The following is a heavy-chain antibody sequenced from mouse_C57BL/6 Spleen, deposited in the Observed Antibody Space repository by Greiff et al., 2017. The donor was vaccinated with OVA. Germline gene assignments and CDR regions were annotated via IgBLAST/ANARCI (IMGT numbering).Heavy chain of an antibody. V-gene: IGHV5-17*01. Sequence: EVMLVESGGGLVKPGGSLKLSCAASGFTFSDYGMHWVRQAPEKGLEWVAYISSGSSTIYYADTVKGRFTISRDNAKNTLFLQMTSLRSEDAAMDYCARGGSSYAMDYWGQGTSVTVSS. J-gene: IGHJ4*01. D-gene: IGHD1-1*01. CDR2: ISSGSSTI. CDR1: GFTFSDYG. CDR3: ARGGSSYAMDY.